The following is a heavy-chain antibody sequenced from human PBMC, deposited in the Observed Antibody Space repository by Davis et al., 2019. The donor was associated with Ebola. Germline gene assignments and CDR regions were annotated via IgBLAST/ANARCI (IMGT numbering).Heavy chain of an antibody. J-gene: IGHJ4*02. CDR3: ARALRLGEIAGD. Sequence: AASVKVSCKASGYTFTGYYMHWVRQAPGQGLEWMGWISAYNGNTNYAQKLQGRVTMTTDTSTSTAYMELSSLRSEDTAVYYCARALRLGEIAGDWGQGTLVTVSS. D-gene: IGHD3-16*01. CDR1: GYTFTGYY. V-gene: IGHV1-18*04. CDR2: ISAYNGNT.